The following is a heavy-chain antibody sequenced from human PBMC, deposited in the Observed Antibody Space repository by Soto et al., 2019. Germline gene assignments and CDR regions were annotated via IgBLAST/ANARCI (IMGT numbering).Heavy chain of an antibody. Sequence: EVELLESGGGLVQPGGSLRLSCAASGFTFSTYAMSWVRQAPGKGLEWVSAISGSGGSTYYADSVKGRFTISRDNSKNTLYLQMNSLRAEDTAVYYCAKRYSSSRQFDYWGQGILVTVSS. CDR3: AKRYSSSRQFDY. V-gene: IGHV3-23*01. J-gene: IGHJ4*02. CDR1: GFTFSTYA. CDR2: ISGSGGST. D-gene: IGHD6-6*01.